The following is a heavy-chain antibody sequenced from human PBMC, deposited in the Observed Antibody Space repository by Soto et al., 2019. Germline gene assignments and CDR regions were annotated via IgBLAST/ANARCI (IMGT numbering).Heavy chain of an antibody. Sequence: VKVSCKASGGTFSSYAISWVRQAPGQGLEWMGGIIPIFGTANYAQKFQGRVTITADESTSTAYMELSSLRSEDTAVYYCARDRVNGDSVVAEYFQHWGQGTLVTVSS. D-gene: IGHD2-21*02. CDR2: IIPIFGTA. CDR3: ARDRVNGDSVVAEYFQH. CDR1: GGTFSSYA. J-gene: IGHJ1*01. V-gene: IGHV1-69*13.